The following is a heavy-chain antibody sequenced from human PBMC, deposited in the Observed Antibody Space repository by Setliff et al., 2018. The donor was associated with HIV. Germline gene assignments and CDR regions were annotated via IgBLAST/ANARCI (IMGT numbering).Heavy chain of an antibody. J-gene: IGHJ2*01. CDR1: GYTFTDYY. D-gene: IGHD6-19*01. V-gene: IGHV1-69-2*01. CDR2: VDPEDGET. CDR3: ATAGIAVAGFHWYFDL. Sequence: GASVKVSCKASGYTFTDYYMHWVQQAPGKGLEWMGRVDPEDGETIYAEKFQGRVTITADTSTDTAYMELSSLRSEDTAVYYCATAGIAVAGFHWYFDLWGRGTLVT.